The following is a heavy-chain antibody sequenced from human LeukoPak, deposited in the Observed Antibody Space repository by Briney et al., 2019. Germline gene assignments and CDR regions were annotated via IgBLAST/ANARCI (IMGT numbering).Heavy chain of an antibody. V-gene: IGHV1-2*02. CDR2: INPNSGDT. Sequence: ASVKVSCKASGYSFTGYYMHWVRQAPGQGLEWMGWINPNSGDTKYAQKFQGRVTITRNTSISTAYMELSSLRSEDTAVYYCARGRRSSSWYFDYWGQGTLVTVSS. J-gene: IGHJ4*02. CDR1: GYSFTGYY. D-gene: IGHD6-13*01. CDR3: ARGRRSSSWYFDY.